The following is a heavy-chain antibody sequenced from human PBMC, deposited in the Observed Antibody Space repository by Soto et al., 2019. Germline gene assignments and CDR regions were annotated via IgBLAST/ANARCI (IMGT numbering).Heavy chain of an antibody. CDR2: ISSDGRKE. J-gene: IGHJ4*02. D-gene: IGHD2-8*01. CDR1: GFSFRTYA. Sequence: QEQLVESGGGVVQPGRSLRLSYAASGFSFRTYAMHWVRQAPGKGLEWVAVISSDGRKEFYVDSVKGRFTISGDNSKNTLYLQMNSPRADDTAMYYCARENGGYWGQGNLVTVSS. CDR3: ARENGGY. V-gene: IGHV3-30*04.